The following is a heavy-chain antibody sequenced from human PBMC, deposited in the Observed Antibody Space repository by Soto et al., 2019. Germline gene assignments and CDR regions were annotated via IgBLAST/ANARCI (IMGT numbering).Heavy chain of an antibody. CDR2: IYSGGST. D-gene: IGHD3-22*01. Sequence: GGSLRLSCAASGFTVSSNYMSWVRQAPGKGLEWVSVIYSGGSTYYADSVKGRFTISRDNSKNTLYLQMNSLRAEDTAVYYCARNYYDSSGVFDYWGQGSLVIVSS. V-gene: IGHV3-53*01. J-gene: IGHJ4*02. CDR3: ARNYYDSSGVFDY. CDR1: GFTVSSNY.